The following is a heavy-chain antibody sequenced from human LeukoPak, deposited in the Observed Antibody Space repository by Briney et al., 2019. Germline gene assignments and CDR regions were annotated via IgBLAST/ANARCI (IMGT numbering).Heavy chain of an antibody. D-gene: IGHD4-23*01. Sequence: GGSLRLSCAASGFTFSSYGMHWVRQAPGKGLEWVAVIWYDGSNKYYADSVKGRFSISRDNSKNTLYLQMNSLRAEDTAVYYCAQGTVVYSVNWFDPWGQGTPVTVSS. CDR2: IWYDGSNK. CDR1: GFTFSSYG. CDR3: AQGTVVYSVNWFDP. J-gene: IGHJ5*02. V-gene: IGHV3-33*06.